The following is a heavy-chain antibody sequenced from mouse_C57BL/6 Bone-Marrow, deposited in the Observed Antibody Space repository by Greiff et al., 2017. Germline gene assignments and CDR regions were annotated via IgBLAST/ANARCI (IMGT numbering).Heavy chain of an antibody. CDR3: ARDYDYEFDY. CDR1: GYTFTSYW. CDR2: IDPSDSYT. Sequence: VQLQQPGAELVKPGASVKLSCKASGYTFTSYWMQWVKQRPGQGLEWIGEIDPSDSYTNYNHKFKGKATLTVDTSSSTAYMQLSSLTSEDSAVYYCARDYDYEFDYWGQGTTLTVSS. J-gene: IGHJ2*01. V-gene: IGHV1-50*01. D-gene: IGHD2-4*01.